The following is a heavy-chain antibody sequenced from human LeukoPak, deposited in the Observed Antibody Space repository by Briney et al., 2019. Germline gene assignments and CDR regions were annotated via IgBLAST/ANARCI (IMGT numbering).Heavy chain of an antibody. CDR2: IYSGGST. D-gene: IGHD1-7*01. Sequence: GGSLRLSCAASGFTVSGNYMSWVRQAPGKGLEWVSVIYSGGSTYYADSVKGRFTISRDNSKNTLYLQLNSLRADDTAVYYCTAALTETTNFAYWGQGTLVTVSS. V-gene: IGHV3-53*01. J-gene: IGHJ4*02. CDR3: TAALTETTNFAY. CDR1: GFTVSGNY.